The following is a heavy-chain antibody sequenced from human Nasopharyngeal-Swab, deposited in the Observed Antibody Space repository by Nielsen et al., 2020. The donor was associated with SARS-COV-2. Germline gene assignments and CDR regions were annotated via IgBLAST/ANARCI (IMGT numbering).Heavy chain of an antibody. CDR1: GGSISSGGYS. CDR3: ARHGCSSTSCSAFFYYYMDV. CDR2: AFYTGTT. J-gene: IGHJ6*03. V-gene: IGHV4-39*01. Sequence: SETLSLTCAVSGGSISSGGYSGSWIRQPPGKGLEWIGRAFYTGTTYYNPSPKSRVTISVDTSKNQFSLRLSSVTAADTAVYYCARHGCSSTSCSAFFYYYMDVWGKGTTVTVSS. D-gene: IGHD2-2*01.